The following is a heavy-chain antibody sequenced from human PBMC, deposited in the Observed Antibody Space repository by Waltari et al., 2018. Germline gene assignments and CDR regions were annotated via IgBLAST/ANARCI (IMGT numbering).Heavy chain of an antibody. CDR3: AGHEWGLPGF. J-gene: IGHJ4*02. D-gene: IGHD1-26*01. V-gene: IGHV4-38-2*01. CDR1: GYSITSAYW. Sequence: QVQLQESGPGLVKPSATLSLTCGVSGYSITSAYWWAWFRQPPGKGLEWIASIHYTGDTQYSPSLKSRVTISADKSKNEVSLRLTSVTAADTAVYYCAGHEWGLPGFWGQGTLVTVSS. CDR2: IHYTGDT.